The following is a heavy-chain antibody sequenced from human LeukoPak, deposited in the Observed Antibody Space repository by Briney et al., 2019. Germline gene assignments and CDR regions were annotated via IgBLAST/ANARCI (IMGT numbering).Heavy chain of an antibody. J-gene: IGHJ4*02. CDR1: GGSISTYY. CDR2: IYYSGST. D-gene: IGHD3-22*01. CDR3: ARLDSSGYLDY. Sequence: SETLSLTCAVSGGSISTYYWSWIRQPPGKGLEWIGYIYYSGSTNYNPSLKSRVTISVDTSKNHFSLKLSSVTAADTAVYYCARLDSSGYLDYWGQGTLVTVSS. V-gene: IGHV4-59*08.